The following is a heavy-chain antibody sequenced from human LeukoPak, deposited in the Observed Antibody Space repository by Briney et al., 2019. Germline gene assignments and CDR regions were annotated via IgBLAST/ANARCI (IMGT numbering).Heavy chain of an antibody. Sequence: ASVKVSCKASGGTFSNYAISWVRQAPGQGLEWMGGIIPIFGTANYAQKLQGRVTITADESTSTAYMELSSLRSEDTAVYYCARGDSAYDLFGHIDYWGQGTLVTVSS. CDR1: GGTFSNYA. J-gene: IGHJ4*02. CDR3: ARGDSAYDLFGHIDY. V-gene: IGHV1-69*13. D-gene: IGHD5-12*01. CDR2: IIPIFGTA.